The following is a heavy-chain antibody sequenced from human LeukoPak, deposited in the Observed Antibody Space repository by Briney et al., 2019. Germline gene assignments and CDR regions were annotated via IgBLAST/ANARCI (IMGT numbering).Heavy chain of an antibody. D-gene: IGHD3-22*01. CDR1: GYTXTSYG. Sequence: GASVKVSCKASGYTXTSYGISWVRQAPGQGLESMGWISAYNGNTNYAQKLQGRVTMTTDTSTSTAYMELRSLRCDDTAVYYCARVTMIVVVTPSGMDVWGQGTTVTVSS. J-gene: IGHJ6*02. V-gene: IGHV1-18*01. CDR3: ARVTMIVVVTPSGMDV. CDR2: ISAYNGNT.